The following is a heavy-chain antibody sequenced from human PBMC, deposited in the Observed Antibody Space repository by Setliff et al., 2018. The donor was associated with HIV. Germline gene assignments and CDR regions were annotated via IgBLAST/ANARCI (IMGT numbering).Heavy chain of an antibody. J-gene: IGHJ4*01. D-gene: IGHD3-10*01. CDR3: ARAYFGSGIYY. CDR1: GGSISSYY. CDR2: IYTSGST. V-gene: IGHV4-4*09. Sequence: SETLSLTCTVSGGSISSYYWSWIRQPPGKGLEWIGYIYTSGSTNYNPSLKSRVTISVDTSKNPSSLKLYSVTAADTAVYYCARAYFGSGIYYWGHGTLVTVSS.